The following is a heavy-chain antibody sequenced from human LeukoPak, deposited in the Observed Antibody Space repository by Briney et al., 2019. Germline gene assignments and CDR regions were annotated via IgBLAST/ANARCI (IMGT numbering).Heavy chain of an antibody. CDR2: IKQDGSEK. Sequence: GGSLRLSCAASGFTFSSYWMSWVRQAPGKGLEWVANIKQDGSEKYYVDSVKGRFTISRDNAKNSLYLQMNSLRAEDTAVYYCARDGSSMVRAFDYWGQGTLVTVSS. V-gene: IGHV3-7*01. D-gene: IGHD3-10*01. CDR3: ARDGSSMVRAFDY. CDR1: GFTFSSYW. J-gene: IGHJ4*02.